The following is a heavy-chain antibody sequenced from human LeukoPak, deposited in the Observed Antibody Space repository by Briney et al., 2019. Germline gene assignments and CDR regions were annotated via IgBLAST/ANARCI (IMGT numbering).Heavy chain of an antibody. D-gene: IGHD4/OR15-4a*01. Sequence: GESLKISCQGSGYTFTNYWIGWVRQMPGKGLEWMGIIYPGDSDTRYSPSFQGQVTFSADKSISTAYLHWSGLKASDTAMYFCARRSVLTQLDAFDVWGQGTTVTVSS. CDR2: IYPGDSDT. V-gene: IGHV5-51*01. J-gene: IGHJ3*01. CDR3: ARRSVLTQLDAFDV. CDR1: GYTFTNYW.